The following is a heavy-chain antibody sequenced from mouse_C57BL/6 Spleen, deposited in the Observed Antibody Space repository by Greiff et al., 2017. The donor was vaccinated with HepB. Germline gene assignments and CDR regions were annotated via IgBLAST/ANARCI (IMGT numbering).Heavy chain of an antibody. D-gene: IGHD1-1*01. CDR3: ARIEGTTVVAGYAMDY. J-gene: IGHJ4*01. CDR1: GFSLSTFGMG. V-gene: IGHV8-8*01. CDR2: IWWDDDK. Sequence: QVTLKVSGPGILQPSQTLSLPCSFSGFSLSTFGMGVGWIRQPSGKGLEWLAHIWWDDDKYYNPALKSRLTHSKDTSKNQVFLKIANVDTADTAKDYCARIEGTTVVAGYAMDYWGQGTSVTVSS.